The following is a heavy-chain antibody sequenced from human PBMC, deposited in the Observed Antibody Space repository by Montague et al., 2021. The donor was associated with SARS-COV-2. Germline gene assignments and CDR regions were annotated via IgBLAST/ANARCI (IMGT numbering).Heavy chain of an antibody. D-gene: IGHD6-13*01. J-gene: IGHJ4*02. Sequence: CAISGDSVSSNSATWNWITQSPSRGLEWLGRTYYRSMWKSDYARXVKSRIAINPDTSKNQFSLQLSSVTPEDTALYYCVRGIEAAGSYDYWGQRTLVTVSS. V-gene: IGHV6-1*01. CDR2: TYYRSMWKS. CDR1: GDSVSSNSAT. CDR3: VRGIEAAGSYDY.